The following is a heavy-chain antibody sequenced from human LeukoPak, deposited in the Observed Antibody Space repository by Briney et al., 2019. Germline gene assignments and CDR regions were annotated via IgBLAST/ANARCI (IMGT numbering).Heavy chain of an antibody. D-gene: IGHD4-23*01. CDR3: ARVGIDYSGNIIKYYFDY. J-gene: IGHJ4*02. CDR1: GYSISSGYF. V-gene: IGHV4-38-2*02. Sequence: PSETLSLTCTVSGYSISSGYFWGWIRQPPGKGLEWIGSFYHSGIAYYNPSLKSRVIISVDTSKNQFSLKLSPVTAADTAVYYCARVGIDYSGNIIKYYFDYWGQGTLVTVSS. CDR2: FYHSGIA.